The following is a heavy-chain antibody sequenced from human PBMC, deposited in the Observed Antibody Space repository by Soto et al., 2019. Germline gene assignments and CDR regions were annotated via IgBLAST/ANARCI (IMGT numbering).Heavy chain of an antibody. CDR2: INTDGSVA. Sequence: EVQLVESGGGLVQPGESLRLSCAASGLTFRSYWMHWVRQAPGKGLVWFSRINTDGSVAMYVDSVKGRFTISRDNAKNTLYLHMNSLRAEDTAVYYCVRDMQLWRLDSWGKGTLVTVSS. J-gene: IGHJ4*02. V-gene: IGHV3-74*03. CDR3: VRDMQLWRLDS. D-gene: IGHD2-21*01. CDR1: GLTFRSYW.